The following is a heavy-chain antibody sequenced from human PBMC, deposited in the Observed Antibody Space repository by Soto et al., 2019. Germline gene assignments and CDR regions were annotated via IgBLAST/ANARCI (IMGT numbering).Heavy chain of an antibody. CDR1: GGSISSSNW. CDR2: IYHSGST. D-gene: IGHD2-21*01. CDR3: ERGIRGRGGYGMDV. V-gene: IGHV4-4*02. Sequence: SETLSLTCAVSGGSISSSNWWSWVRQPPGKGLEWIGEIYHSGSTNYNPSLKSRVTISVDKSKNQFSLKLSSVTAADTDVYYCERGIRGRGGYGMDVWGQGTTVTVSS. J-gene: IGHJ6*02.